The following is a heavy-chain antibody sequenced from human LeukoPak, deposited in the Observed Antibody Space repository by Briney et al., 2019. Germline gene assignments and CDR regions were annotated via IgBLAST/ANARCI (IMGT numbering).Heavy chain of an antibody. V-gene: IGHV4-4*07. D-gene: IGHD6-19*01. CDR3: ARAGANGWYFDY. J-gene: IGHJ4*02. Sequence: SETLPHTCTVSGVSLRRYYRSWIEQPAPKGLDWIGRIYTSGSTNYNPSLKSRVTMSVDTSKNQFSLKLSSVTAADTAGYYCARAGANGWYFDYWGQGTLVTVSS. CDR1: GVSLRRYY. CDR2: IYTSGST.